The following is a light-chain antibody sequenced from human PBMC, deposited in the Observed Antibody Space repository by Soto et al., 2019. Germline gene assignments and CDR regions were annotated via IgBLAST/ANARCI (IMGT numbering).Light chain of an antibody. Sequence: QSVLTQPASVSGSPGQSITISCTGTSSDVGSYNLVSWYQQHPGKAPKLMIYEGSKRPSGVSNRFSGSKSGNTASLTISGLQAEDEADYSCCSYAGSSTLYVFGPGTKVTVL. V-gene: IGLV2-23*01. CDR1: SSDVGSYNL. CDR3: CSYAGSSTLYV. CDR2: EGS. J-gene: IGLJ1*01.